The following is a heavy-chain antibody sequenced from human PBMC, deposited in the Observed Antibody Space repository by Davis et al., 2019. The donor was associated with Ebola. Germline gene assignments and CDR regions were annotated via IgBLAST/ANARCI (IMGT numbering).Heavy chain of an antibody. J-gene: IGHJ4*02. D-gene: IGHD1-26*01. CDR3: ARGNSGSYF. V-gene: IGHV3-23*01. CDR1: VITFSSYA. Sequence: GESLKISCTDSVITFSSYAMTWVRQAPCKGLEWVSAISGSGGSTYYADSVKGRFTISRDISKNTLYLHMNSLKPEDTAVYYCARGNSGSYFWGQGTLVTVSS. CDR2: ISGSGGST.